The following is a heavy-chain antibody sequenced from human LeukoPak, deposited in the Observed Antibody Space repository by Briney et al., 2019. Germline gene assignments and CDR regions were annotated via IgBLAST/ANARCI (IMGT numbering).Heavy chain of an antibody. CDR1: GDSISSSSYY. CDR3: ARHDFWGGYSNAFDI. Sequence: SETLSLTCTVSGDSISSSSYYWGWIRQPPGKGLEWIGTIYYSGSTYYNPSLKSRVTISVDTSKNQFSLKLSSVTAADTAVYYCARHDFWGGYSNAFDIWGQGTMVTVSS. D-gene: IGHD3-3*01. CDR2: IYYSGST. J-gene: IGHJ3*02. V-gene: IGHV4-39*01.